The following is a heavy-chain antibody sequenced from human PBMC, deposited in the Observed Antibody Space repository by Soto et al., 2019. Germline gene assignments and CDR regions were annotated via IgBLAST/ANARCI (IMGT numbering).Heavy chain of an antibody. CDR3: ARQDYYSSGCYYFGPFDY. CDR1: GGSISSSSYY. J-gene: IGHJ4*02. V-gene: IGHV4-39*01. D-gene: IGHD3-10*01. Sequence: SETLSLTCTVSGGSISSSSYYWGWIRQPPGKGLEWIGSIYYSGSTYYNPSLKSRVTISVDTSKNQFSLKLSSVTAADTAVYYCARQDYYSSGCYYFGPFDYWGQGTLVTVSS. CDR2: IYYSGST.